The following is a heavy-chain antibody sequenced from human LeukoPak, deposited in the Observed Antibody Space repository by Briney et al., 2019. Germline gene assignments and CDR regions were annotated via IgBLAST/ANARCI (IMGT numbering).Heavy chain of an antibody. J-gene: IGHJ4*02. CDR1: GGSLSSSH. Sequence: SETLSLNCTVSGGSLSSSHWNWIRQPPGKGVEWIGNVDYSGSTKYNPSLRSRVTMSLDTSNNQFSLTLRSVTASDTALYYCTRGYYEPFDRWGQGTLVTVSS. D-gene: IGHD3-22*01. CDR3: TRGYYEPFDR. V-gene: IGHV4-59*01. CDR2: VDYSGST.